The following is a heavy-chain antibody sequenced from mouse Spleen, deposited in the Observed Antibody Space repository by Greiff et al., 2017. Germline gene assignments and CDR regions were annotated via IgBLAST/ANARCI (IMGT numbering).Heavy chain of an antibody. J-gene: IGHJ4*01. CDR3: TRLYFTTVVAPAMDY. D-gene: IGHD1-1*01. CDR2: ISSGGDYI. V-gene: IGHV5-9-1*02. CDR1: GFTFSSYA. Sequence: EVKVVESGEGLVKPGGSLKLSCAASGFTFSSYAMSWVRQTPEKRLEWVAYISSGGDYIYYADTVKGRFTISRDNARNTLYLQMSSLKSEDTAMYYCTRLYFTTVVAPAMDYWGQGTSVTVSS.